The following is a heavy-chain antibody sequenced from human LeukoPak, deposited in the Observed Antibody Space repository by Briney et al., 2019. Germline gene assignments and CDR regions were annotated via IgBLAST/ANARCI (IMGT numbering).Heavy chain of an antibody. J-gene: IGHJ4*02. Sequence: PGGSLRLSCAASGFSVSSSYMRWLRQAPGKGLEWVSIISSAGTTYYADSVKGRFTISRDNSKNTVYLQVNSLRDEDTAVYYCARDLEAANTYYFDYWGQGTMVTVSS. D-gene: IGHD6-13*01. CDR1: GFSVSSSY. CDR2: ISSAGTT. CDR3: ARDLEAANTYYFDY. V-gene: IGHV3-66*01.